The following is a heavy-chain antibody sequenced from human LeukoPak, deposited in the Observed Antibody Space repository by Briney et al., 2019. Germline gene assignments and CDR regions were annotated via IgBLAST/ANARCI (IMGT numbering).Heavy chain of an antibody. CDR2: IYYSGST. V-gene: IGHV4-59*01. Sequence: SETLSLTCTVSGGSISSYYWSWIRQPPGKGLEWIGYIYYSGSTNYNPSLKSRVTISVDTSKNQFSLKLSSVTAADTAVYYCARDYGMDVWGQGTTVTISS. J-gene: IGHJ6*02. CDR3: ARDYGMDV. CDR1: GGSISSYY.